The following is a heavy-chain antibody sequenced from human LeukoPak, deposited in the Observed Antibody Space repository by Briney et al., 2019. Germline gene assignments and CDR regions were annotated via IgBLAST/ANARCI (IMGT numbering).Heavy chain of an antibody. D-gene: IGHD4-17*01. CDR2: IKQDGSGK. Sequence: PGGSLRLSCAASGFTFSSYWMSWVRQAPGKGLEWVANIKQDGSGKYYVDSVKGRFTISRDNAKNSLYLQMNSLRAEDTAVYYCATTRYGDNFDYWGQGTLVTVSS. CDR3: ATTRYGDNFDY. J-gene: IGHJ4*02. CDR1: GFTFSSYW. V-gene: IGHV3-7*03.